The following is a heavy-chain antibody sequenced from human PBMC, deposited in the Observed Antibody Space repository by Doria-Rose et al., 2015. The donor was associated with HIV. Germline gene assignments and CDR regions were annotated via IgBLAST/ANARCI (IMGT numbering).Heavy chain of an antibody. CDR3: ARIKSSRWYHKYYFDF. D-gene: IGHD6-13*01. CDR2: IFTYDER. V-gene: IGHV2-26*01. Sequence: QIALEESGPVLVKPTETLTLTCTVSGVSLSSPGMGVSWIRQPPGKALEWLANIFTYDERSYKTSLMSRLTISRGTSKSQVVLTMTDMDPVDTATYYCARIKSSRWYHKYYFDFWGQGTLVIVSA. J-gene: IGHJ4*02. CDR1: GVSLSSPGMG.